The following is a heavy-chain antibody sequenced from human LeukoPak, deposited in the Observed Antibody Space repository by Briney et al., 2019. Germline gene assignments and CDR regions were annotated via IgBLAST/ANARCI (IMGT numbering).Heavy chain of an antibody. D-gene: IGHD2-2*01. CDR3: ASRYCSSTSCDAPYDY. J-gene: IGHJ4*02. CDR1: GGSISSYY. V-gene: IGHV4-4*07. CDR2: IYTSGST. Sequence: SETLSLTCTVSGGSISSYYWSWIRQPAGKGLEWIGRIYTSGSTNYNPSLKSRVTMSVDTSKNQFSLKLSSVTAADTAVYHCASRYCSSTSCDAPYDYWGQGTLVTVSS.